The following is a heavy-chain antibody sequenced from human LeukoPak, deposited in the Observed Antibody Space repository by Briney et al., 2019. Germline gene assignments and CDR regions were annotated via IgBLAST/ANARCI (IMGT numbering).Heavy chain of an antibody. CDR2: IRRRAYGGAA. CDR1: GFAFDDFA. CDR3: SRNGLVDFDY. J-gene: IGHJ4*02. V-gene: IGHV3-49*04. Sequence: GQSLRLSCTTSGFAFDDFAMSWVRQPAGKGLEWVGFIRRRAYGGAAECAASVKGRFIISRDDSKGIAYLQMNSLKTEDTAVHYCSRNGLVDFDYWGQGSRVIVSP.